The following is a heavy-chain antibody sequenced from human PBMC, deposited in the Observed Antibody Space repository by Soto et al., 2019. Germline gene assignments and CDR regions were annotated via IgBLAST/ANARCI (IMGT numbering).Heavy chain of an antibody. D-gene: IGHD2-21*02. CDR1: GGSISRYY. Sequence: QVRLQESGPGLVKPSETLSLTCTVSGGSISRYYWSWIRQTPGKGLEWIGYLYNTGSTIYNPSLESRVTISADTSKNQFSLKLNSVTAADTAVYYCARDLWGYCGTDCYPRDVWGPGTTVTVSS. CDR3: ARDLWGYCGTDCYPRDV. V-gene: IGHV4-59*01. CDR2: LYNTGST. J-gene: IGHJ6*02.